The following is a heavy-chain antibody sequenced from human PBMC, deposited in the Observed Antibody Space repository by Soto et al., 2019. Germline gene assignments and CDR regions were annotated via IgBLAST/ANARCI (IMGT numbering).Heavy chain of an antibody. J-gene: IGHJ4*02. CDR2: ISWNSGNI. D-gene: IGHD3-16*01. CDR3: ARGLSAVPSYLDY. Sequence: EVQLVESGGSLVQPGRSLRLSCVASGFTFGDYVMHWVRQVPGKGLEWVSSISWNSGNIDYADSVKGRFTISRDNAMNYLYLQMNSLRPEDTALYYCARGLSAVPSYLDYWGQGTLVTVSS. V-gene: IGHV3-9*01. CDR1: GFTFGDYV.